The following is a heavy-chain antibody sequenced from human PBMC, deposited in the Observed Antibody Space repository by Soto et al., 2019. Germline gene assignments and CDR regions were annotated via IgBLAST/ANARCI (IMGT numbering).Heavy chain of an antibody. CDR2: INRSGST. J-gene: IGHJ5*02. V-gene: IGHV4-34*01. CDR3: ARGLLGGAAT. D-gene: IGHD3-16*01. Sequence: QVQLQQWGAGLLKPSETLSLTCAVYGGSLSGYYWSWIRQPPGKGLEWIGEINRSGSTNYIPSLKSRVIISVDTSKNQFSLKLSSVTAADTAVYYCARGLLGGAATWGQGTLLTVSS. CDR1: GGSLSGYY.